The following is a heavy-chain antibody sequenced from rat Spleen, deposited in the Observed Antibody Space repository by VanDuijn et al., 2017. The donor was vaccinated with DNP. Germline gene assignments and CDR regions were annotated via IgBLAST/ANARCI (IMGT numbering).Heavy chain of an antibody. CDR3: ARDLIIRDTTSAMDV. J-gene: IGHJ4*01. D-gene: IGHD4-3*01. CDR1: GFSLTNYG. V-gene: IGHV2S8*01. CDR2: ISSGGST. Sequence: QVQLRESGPGLVQPSRTLSLTCTVSGFSLTNYGVSWVRQPPGKGLEWIAAISSGGSTYYNSALKSRLSISRDTSKSQVFLKMNSLQTEDTATYYCARDLIIRDTTSAMDVWGQGTSVTVSS.